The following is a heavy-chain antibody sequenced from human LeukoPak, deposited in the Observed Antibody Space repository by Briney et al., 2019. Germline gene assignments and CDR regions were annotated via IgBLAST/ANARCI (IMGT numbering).Heavy chain of an antibody. CDR3: ARLSYDSSGYYPYFDY. V-gene: IGHV1-46*01. CDR2: INPSGGST. CDR1: GGTFSSYA. J-gene: IGHJ4*02. Sequence: ASVKVSCKASGGTFSSYAISWVRQAPGQGLEWMGIINPSGGSTSYAQKFQGRVTMTRDTSTSTVYMELSSLRSEDTAVYYCARLSYDSSGYYPYFDYWGQGTLVTVSS. D-gene: IGHD3-22*01.